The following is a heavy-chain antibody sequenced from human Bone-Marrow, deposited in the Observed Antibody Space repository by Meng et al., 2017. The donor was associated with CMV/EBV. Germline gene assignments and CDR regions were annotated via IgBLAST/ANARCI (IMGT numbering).Heavy chain of an antibody. D-gene: IGHD3-3*01. CDR2: ISSSGSTI. CDR1: GFTFSSYE. J-gene: IGHJ4*02. V-gene: IGHV3-48*03. Sequence: GESLKISCAASGFTFSSYEMNWVRQAPGKGLEWVSYISSSGSTIYYADSVKGRFTISRDNGKNSLYLQMNSLRAEDTAVYYCARGAVKDYDFWSGSKGGFDYWGQGTLVTVSS. CDR3: ARGAVKDYDFWSGSKGGFDY.